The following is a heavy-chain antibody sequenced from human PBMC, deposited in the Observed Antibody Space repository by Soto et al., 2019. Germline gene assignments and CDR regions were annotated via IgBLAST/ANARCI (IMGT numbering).Heavy chain of an antibody. J-gene: IGHJ5*02. Sequence: QVQLVQSGAEVKKPGSSVKVSCKASGGTFSIYGITWVRQAPGQGLERMGGIIPIFGTAYHAQKFQGRVTITADESTSTAYLELSSLRSEDTAVYYCARDRSVYDYGWFDPWGQGTLVTVSS. CDR2: IIPIFGTA. CDR1: GGTFSIYG. D-gene: IGHD5-12*01. CDR3: ARDRSVYDYGWFDP. V-gene: IGHV1-69*12.